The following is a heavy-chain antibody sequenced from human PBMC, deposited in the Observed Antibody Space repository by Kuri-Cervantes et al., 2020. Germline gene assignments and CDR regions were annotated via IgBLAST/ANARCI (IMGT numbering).Heavy chain of an antibody. CDR1: GYTFTNYG. CDR2: ISAHNGNT. D-gene: IGHD1-26*01. Sequence: ASVKVSCKASGYTFTNYGISWVRQAPGQGLEWMGWISAHNGNTNYAQRLQGRVTMTTDTSTSTAYMELRSLRSDDTAVYYCARVEEGWEPLVFDYWGQGTLVTVSS. V-gene: IGHV1-18*01. CDR3: ARVEEGWEPLVFDY. J-gene: IGHJ4*02.